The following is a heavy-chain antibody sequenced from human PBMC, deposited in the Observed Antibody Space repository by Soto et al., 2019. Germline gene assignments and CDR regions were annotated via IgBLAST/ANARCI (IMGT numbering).Heavy chain of an antibody. J-gene: IGHJ4*02. CDR2: IYYSGST. D-gene: IGHD2-2*01. V-gene: IGHV4-39*01. CDR3: ARLEYAYCSNTDCQMF. CDR1: GGSISSSSHY. Sequence: PSETLSLTCTVSGGSISSSSHYWGWIRQPPGKGLAWIGSIYYSGSTYYNPSLKSRVTISADMSKNQFSLELSSVTAADTALYYCARLEYAYCSNTDCQMFWGQGTLVTVSS.